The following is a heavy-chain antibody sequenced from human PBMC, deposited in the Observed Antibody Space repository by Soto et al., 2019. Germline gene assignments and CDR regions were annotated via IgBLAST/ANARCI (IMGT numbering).Heavy chain of an antibody. J-gene: IGHJ5*02. D-gene: IGHD5-18*01. CDR1: GGTFSSYA. CDR3: ARAHYVDTEIHFLDP. CDR2: IIPIFGTA. V-gene: IGHV1-69*01. Sequence: QVQLVQSGAEVKKPGSSVKVSCKASGGTFSSYAISWVRQAPGQGLEWMGGIIPIFGTANYAQKFQGRVTITADEYTCTAYMELRSLRSEDTAVYYCARAHYVDTEIHFLDPWGQGTLVTVSS.